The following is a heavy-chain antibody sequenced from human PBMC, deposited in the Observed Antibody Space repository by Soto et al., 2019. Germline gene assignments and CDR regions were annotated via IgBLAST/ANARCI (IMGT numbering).Heavy chain of an antibody. CDR3: AKLSSTIGRKQWLAPTKHDAVDY. CDR2: MNPNTGGA. CDR1: GYNFNGYY. V-gene: IGHV1-2*02. D-gene: IGHD6-19*01. J-gene: IGHJ4*02. Sequence: QVNLVQSGAEVKKPGASVKVSCKASGYNFNGYYIHWVRQAPGQGLEWMGWMNPNTGGANYAQKFQGKVIMTTDTSISTAYLELRSLTSDDKAVYYCAKLSSTIGRKQWLAPTKHDAVDYWGQGTLVTGSS.